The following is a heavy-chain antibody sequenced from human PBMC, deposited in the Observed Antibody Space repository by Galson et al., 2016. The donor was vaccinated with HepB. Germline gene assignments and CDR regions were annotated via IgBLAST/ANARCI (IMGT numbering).Heavy chain of an antibody. CDR1: GFTFGDYG. CDR3: ATLSLQEYYSYYGMDV. V-gene: IGHV3-49*03. D-gene: IGHD4-11*01. Sequence: SLRLSCATSGFTFGDYGMSWFRQAPGKGLEWVGFIRSKGYGGTPEYAASVQGRFIISRDDSKRIAYLQMNSLKSEDTAVYYCATLSLQEYYSYYGMDVWGQGTTVIVSS. J-gene: IGHJ6*02. CDR2: IRSKGYGGTP.